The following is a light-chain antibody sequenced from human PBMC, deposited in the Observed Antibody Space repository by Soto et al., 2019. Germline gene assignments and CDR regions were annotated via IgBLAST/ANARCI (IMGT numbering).Light chain of an antibody. J-gene: IGKJ2*02. Sequence: EIVLTQSPVTLSLSPGERATLSCRASQSVRTYLAWYQQRPGQAPMLLIYDASNRATGIPARFSGSGSGTDFTLTISSLEPEDFAVYYCQHRSSWPGTFGQGTNLEIK. CDR2: DAS. V-gene: IGKV3-11*01. CDR1: QSVRTY. CDR3: QHRSSWPGT.